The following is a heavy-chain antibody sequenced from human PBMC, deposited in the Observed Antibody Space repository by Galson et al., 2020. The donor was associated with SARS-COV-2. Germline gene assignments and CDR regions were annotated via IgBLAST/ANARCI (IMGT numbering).Heavy chain of an antibody. CDR3: ARDQTSVVVQLPEY. CDR2: ISYDGSKK. Sequence: GESLKISCVASGFNFNNYAIHWVRQAPGKGLEWVAVISYDGSKKYYADSVKGRFTISRDNSKNTLSLQMNSLRAEDMAMYYCARDQTSVVVQLPEYWGQGTLVTVSS. D-gene: IGHD2-21*01. V-gene: IGHV3-30*04. J-gene: IGHJ4*02. CDR1: GFNFNNYA.